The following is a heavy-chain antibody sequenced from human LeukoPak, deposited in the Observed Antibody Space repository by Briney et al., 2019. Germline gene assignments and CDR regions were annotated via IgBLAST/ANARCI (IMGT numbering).Heavy chain of an antibody. D-gene: IGHD3-10*01. CDR3: ARHGYYGSLNWFDP. Sequence: KPSETLSFTCIVSGGSLNSLNYYRRSTRQPPGKRLGRIGTIYYSGTTYYNPSLKSRLTISVDTSKNQFSLKLTSVTAADTAVYYCARHGYYGSLNWFDPWGQGTLITVSS. J-gene: IGHJ5*02. V-gene: IGHV4-39*01. CDR1: GGSLNSLNYY. CDR2: IYYSGTT.